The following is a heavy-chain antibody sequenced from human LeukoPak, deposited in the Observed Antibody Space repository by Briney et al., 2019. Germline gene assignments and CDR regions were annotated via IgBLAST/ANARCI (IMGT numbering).Heavy chain of an antibody. CDR2: IYYSGST. J-gene: IGHJ6*03. Sequence: PSETLSLTCTVSGGSIGSYYWSWIRQPPGKALEWIGYIYYSGSTNYNPSLKSRVTISVDTSKNQFSLKLISVTAADTAVYYRARVSYSYYYYYMDVWGKGTTVTVSS. D-gene: IGHD2-15*01. CDR3: ARVSYSYYYYYMDV. CDR1: GGSIGSYY. V-gene: IGHV4-59*01.